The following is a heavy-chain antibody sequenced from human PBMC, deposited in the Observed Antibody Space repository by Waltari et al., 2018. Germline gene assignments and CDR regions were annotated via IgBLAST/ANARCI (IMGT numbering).Heavy chain of an antibody. CDR1: GASISSGYY. J-gene: IGHJ3*01. CDR2: IYHSGST. Sequence: QVQLQESGPGLVKPSETLSLTCAVSGASISSGYYWGWIRQPPGKGLEWIGSIYHSGSTYYNPSPKSRVTISLDTSKNQFSLKLSSVTAADTAVYYCAREENSGSYLSGFDFWGPGTLVTVSS. V-gene: IGHV4-38-2*02. CDR3: AREENSGSYLSGFDF. D-gene: IGHD1-26*01.